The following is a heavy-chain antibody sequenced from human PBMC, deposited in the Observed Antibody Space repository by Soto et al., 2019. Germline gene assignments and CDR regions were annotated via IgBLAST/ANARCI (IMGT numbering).Heavy chain of an antibody. J-gene: IGHJ3*01. Sequence: HLQESGPGLVKPSGTLSLTCGVSGGSVISSSWWTWVRQSPEKGLEWIGEIYHAGSHNYNPSFQSRINISLDRSKNTFSLRLTSVTAADAAIYYCARGSSFRGDFDVWGQGTTVTVSS. CDR2: IYHAGSH. CDR3: ARGSSFRGDFDV. D-gene: IGHD2-21*01. V-gene: IGHV4-4*02. CDR1: GGSVISSSW.